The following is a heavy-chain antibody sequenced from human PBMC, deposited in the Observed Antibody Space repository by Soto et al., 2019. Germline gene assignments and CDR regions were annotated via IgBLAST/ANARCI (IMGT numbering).Heavy chain of an antibody. Sequence: GGSLRLSCAASGFTFSSYAMSWVRQAPGKGLEWVSAISGSGGSTYYADSVKGRFTISRDNSKNTLYLQMNSLRAEDTAVYYCAKCSSSWYEAYYYYGMDVWGQGTTVTVSS. V-gene: IGHV3-23*01. D-gene: IGHD6-13*01. CDR3: AKCSSSWYEAYYYYGMDV. J-gene: IGHJ6*02. CDR1: GFTFSSYA. CDR2: ISGSGGST.